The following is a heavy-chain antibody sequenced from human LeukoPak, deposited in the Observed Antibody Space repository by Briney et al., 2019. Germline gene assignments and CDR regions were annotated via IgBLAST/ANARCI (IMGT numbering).Heavy chain of an antibody. J-gene: IGHJ4*02. V-gene: IGHV4-34*01. Sequence: SETLSLTCAVYGGSLSGYYWSWIRQPPGKGLEWIGEINHSGSTNYNPSLKSRVTISVDTSKNQFSLKLSSVTAADTAVYYCAREAFRFDYWGQGTLVTVSS. CDR1: GGSLSGYY. CDR3: AREAFRFDY. CDR2: INHSGST.